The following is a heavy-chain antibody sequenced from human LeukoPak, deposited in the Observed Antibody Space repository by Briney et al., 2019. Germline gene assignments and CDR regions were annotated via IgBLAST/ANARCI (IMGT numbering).Heavy chain of an antibody. CDR3: ARELAGSSSGVHFDY. Sequence: VKVSCKASGYTFTSYGISWVRQAPGQGLEWMGWINPNSGGTNYAQKFQGRVTMTRDTSISTAYMELSRLRSDDTAVYYCARELAGSSSGVHFDYWGQGTLVTVSS. CDR2: INPNSGGT. V-gene: IGHV1-2*02. D-gene: IGHD6-6*01. CDR1: GYTFTSYG. J-gene: IGHJ4*02.